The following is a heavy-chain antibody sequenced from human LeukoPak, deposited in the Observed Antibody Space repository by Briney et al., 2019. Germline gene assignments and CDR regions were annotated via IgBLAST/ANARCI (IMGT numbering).Heavy chain of an antibody. V-gene: IGHV3-9*01. CDR1: GFTCDVYA. Sequence: GGSLRLSCAASGFTCDVYAMHWVRQAPGKGLECVSGISWNSGGIGYAASVKGRFTISRDNAKNSLYLQMNSLRAEDTALYYCAKAFQLWSLDYWGQGTLVTVSS. J-gene: IGHJ4*02. D-gene: IGHD5-18*01. CDR3: AKAFQLWSLDY. CDR2: ISWNSGGI.